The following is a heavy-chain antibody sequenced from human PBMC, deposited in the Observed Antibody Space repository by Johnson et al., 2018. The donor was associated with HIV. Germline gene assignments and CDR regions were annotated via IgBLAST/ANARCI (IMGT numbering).Heavy chain of an antibody. Sequence: QVQLVESGGGVVQPGGSPRLACAASAFTFSNFAMHWVRQAPGKGLEWVVVISNDGSIKYNGDSVKGRFTISRDNSKNTLYLQMNSLRAEDTAVYYCAREKITMVRGVIIKKSDAFDIWGQGTMVTVSS. V-gene: IGHV3-30-3*01. CDR3: AREKITMVRGVIIKKSDAFDI. CDR1: AFTFSNFA. CDR2: ISNDGSIK. D-gene: IGHD3-10*01. J-gene: IGHJ3*02.